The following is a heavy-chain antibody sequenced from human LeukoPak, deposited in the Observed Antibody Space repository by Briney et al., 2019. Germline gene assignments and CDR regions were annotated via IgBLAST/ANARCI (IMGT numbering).Heavy chain of an antibody. CDR3: ARGRHCSSWYRKKEHFQH. CDR1: GGSFSGYY. V-gene: IGHV4-34*01. CDR2: INHSGST. J-gene: IGHJ1*01. D-gene: IGHD6-13*01. Sequence: SETLSLTCAVYGGSFSGYYWSWIRQPPGKGLEWIGEINHSGSTNYNPSLKSRVTISVDTSKNQFSLKLSSVTAADTAVYYCARGRHCSSWYRKKEHFQHWGQGTLVTVSS.